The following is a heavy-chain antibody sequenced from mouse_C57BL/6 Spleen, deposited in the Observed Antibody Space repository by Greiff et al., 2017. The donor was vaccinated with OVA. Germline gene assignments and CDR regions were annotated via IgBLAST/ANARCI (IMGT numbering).Heavy chain of an antibody. D-gene: IGHD2-4*01. CDR3: ARDYVYYAMDY. CDR1: GFTFSDYG. J-gene: IGHJ4*01. CDR2: ISSGSSTI. V-gene: IGHV5-17*01. Sequence: EVQLVESGGGLVKPGGSLKLSCAASGFTFSDYGMHWVRQAPEKGLEWVAYISSGSSTIYYADTVKGRFTISRDNAKNTLFLQMTSLRSEDTAMYYCARDYVYYAMDYWGQGTSVTVSS.